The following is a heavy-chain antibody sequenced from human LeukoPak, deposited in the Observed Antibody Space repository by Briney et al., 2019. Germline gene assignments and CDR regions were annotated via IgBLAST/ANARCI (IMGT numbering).Heavy chain of an antibody. Sequence: GGSLRLSCAASGFTFSSYAMSWVRQAPGKGLEWVSAISGSGGSTYYADSVKGRFTISRDNSKNTLYLQMNSLRAEDTAVYYCAKITITFGGVIVIKSLDYWGQGTLVTVSS. CDR2: ISGSGGST. CDR3: AKITITFGGVIVIKSLDY. CDR1: GFTFSSYA. V-gene: IGHV3-23*01. J-gene: IGHJ4*02. D-gene: IGHD3-16*02.